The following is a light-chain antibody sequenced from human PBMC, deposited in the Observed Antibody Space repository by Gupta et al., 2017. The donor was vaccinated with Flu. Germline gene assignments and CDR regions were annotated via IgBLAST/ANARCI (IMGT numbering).Light chain of an antibody. CDR1: RSNIGGNS. Sequence: QSVLTQSPSASGTPGQRVPVSCPGSRSNIGGNSVNWYQQLPGTAPKLLIYSSDQRPSGVPDRFSGSKSGTSASLAISGLQSEDEADYYCATWDDSLNGVVFGGGTKLTVL. J-gene: IGLJ2*01. CDR2: SSD. CDR3: ATWDDSLNGVV. V-gene: IGLV1-44*01.